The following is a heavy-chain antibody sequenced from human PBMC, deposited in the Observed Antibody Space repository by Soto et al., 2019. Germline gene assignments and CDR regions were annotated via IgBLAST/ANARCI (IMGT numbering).Heavy chain of an antibody. V-gene: IGHV1-69*01. Sequence: QVQLVQSGAEVKKPGSSVKVSCKASGGTFSSYAISWVRQAPGQGLEWMGGIIPIFGTANYAQKFQGRVTITADESTSTAYMELSSLRSEDTAVYYCARGTIVVVQAAIPGGDYYYGMDVWGQGTTVTVSS. D-gene: IGHD2-2*02. J-gene: IGHJ6*02. CDR3: ARGTIVVVQAAIPGGDYYYGMDV. CDR1: GGTFSSYA. CDR2: IIPIFGTA.